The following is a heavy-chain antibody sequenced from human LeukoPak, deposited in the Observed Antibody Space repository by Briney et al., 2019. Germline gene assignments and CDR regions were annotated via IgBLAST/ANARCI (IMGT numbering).Heavy chain of an antibody. CDR3: VREDRSCYYY. D-gene: IGHD1-26*01. CDR2: IKQDGGEM. CDR1: GFPFSNYW. J-gene: IGHJ4*02. V-gene: IGHV3-7*03. Sequence: GGSLRLSCAASGFPFSNYWMSWVRQAPGRGLEWVANIKQDGGEMYYVDSLKGRFTISKDNAKNSLYLQMNSLRAADTAAYYCVREDRSCYYYWGQGTVVIVSS.